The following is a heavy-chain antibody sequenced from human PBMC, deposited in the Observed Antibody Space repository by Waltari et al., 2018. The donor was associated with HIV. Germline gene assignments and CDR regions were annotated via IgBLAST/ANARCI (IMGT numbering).Heavy chain of an antibody. CDR3: ASSLAVAGKGPGYYYFGLDV. D-gene: IGHD6-19*01. CDR2: IRSKAYGGTT. V-gene: IGHV3-49*02. J-gene: IGHJ6*02. Sequence: WVGFIRSKAYGGTTEYAASVKGRFTISRDDSKSIAYLHINSLRTGDTAVYYCASSLAVAGKGPGYYYFGLDVWGQGTTVTVSS.